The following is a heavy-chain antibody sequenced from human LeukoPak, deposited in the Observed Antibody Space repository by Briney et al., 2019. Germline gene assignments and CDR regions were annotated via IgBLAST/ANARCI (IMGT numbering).Heavy chain of an antibody. CDR3: ARALPGLLWFGALMGGAPYNWFDP. D-gene: IGHD3-10*01. CDR1: GYTFTGYY. Sequence: GASVKVSCKASGYTFTGYYMHWVRQAPGQGVEWMGWISAYNGNTNYAQKLQGRVTMTTDTSTSTAYMELRSLRSDDTAVYYCARALPGLLWFGALMGGAPYNWFDPWGQGTLVTVSS. CDR2: ISAYNGNT. V-gene: IGHV1-18*04. J-gene: IGHJ5*02.